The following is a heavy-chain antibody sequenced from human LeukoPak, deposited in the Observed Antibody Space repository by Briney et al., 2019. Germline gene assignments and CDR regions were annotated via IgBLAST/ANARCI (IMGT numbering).Heavy chain of an antibody. J-gene: IGHJ3*02. Sequence: EASVKVSCKVSGYALSELSMHWVRQAPGEGLEWMGGFDTEDAEKMYAQKFQGRVTMTEDTSTDTAYMELSSLRSEDTAVYYCATWDISGAYRAFHIWGQGTVVTVSS. CDR1: GYALSELS. CDR2: FDTEDAEK. D-gene: IGHD1-26*01. V-gene: IGHV1-24*01. CDR3: ATWDISGAYRAFHI.